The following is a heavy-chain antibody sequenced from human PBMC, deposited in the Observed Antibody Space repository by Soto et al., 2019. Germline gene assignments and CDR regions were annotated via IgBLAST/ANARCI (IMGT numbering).Heavy chain of an antibody. CDR3: AKAHVGMVIWPSWFFDL. J-gene: IGHJ2*01. Sequence: ELQVVESGGALVQPGQSLRLSCKASGFTFDDYSMHWVRQVAGKGLEWVSGVRSNSYSLRYADSVHGRFTVSRDRAKSSMYLQMDSLRPDDTVVYYCAKAHVGMVIWPSWFFDLWGRGTLVTVS. V-gene: IGHV3-9*01. D-gene: IGHD3-3*01. CDR2: VRSNSYSL. CDR1: GFTFDDYS.